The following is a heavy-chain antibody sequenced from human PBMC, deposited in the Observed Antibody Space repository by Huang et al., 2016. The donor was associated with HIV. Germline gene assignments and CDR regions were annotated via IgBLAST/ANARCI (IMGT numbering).Heavy chain of an antibody. J-gene: IGHJ4*02. CDR2: ISYDGSNK. V-gene: IGHV3-30*18. Sequence: QVQLVESGGGVVQPGRSLRLSCAASGFTFSRYGMHWVRQAPGKGLEWVAVISYDGSNKFFAGSVKGRFTISRDNSKNTLFLQMNSLRVEDTAVYYCAKGGSAAAVLDYWGQGTLVTASS. D-gene: IGHD6-13*01. CDR3: AKGGSAAAVLDY. CDR1: GFTFSRYG.